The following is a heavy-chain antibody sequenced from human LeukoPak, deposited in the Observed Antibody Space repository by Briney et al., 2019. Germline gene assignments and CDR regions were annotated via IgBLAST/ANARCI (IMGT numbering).Heavy chain of an antibody. J-gene: IGHJ4*02. CDR1: GGSISSGDYY. CDR2: IYYSGST. CDR3: ARACGYDFYFDY. D-gene: IGHD5-12*01. V-gene: IGHV4-30-4*01. Sequence: SETLSLTCTVSGGSISSGDYYWSWIRQPPGKGLEWIGYIYYSGSTYYNPFLKSRVTISVDTSKNQFSLKLSSVTAADTAVYYCARACGYDFYFDYWGQGTLVTVSS.